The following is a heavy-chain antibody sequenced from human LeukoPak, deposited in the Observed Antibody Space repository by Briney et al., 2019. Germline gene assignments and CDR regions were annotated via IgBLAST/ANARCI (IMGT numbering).Heavy chain of an antibody. CDR3: ARVALRNDRHGMDV. V-gene: IGHV3-48*02. D-gene: IGHD4-17*01. CDR2: ITSSGSRM. CDR1: GFTFSGYA. Sequence: GGSLRLSCAASGFTFSGYAMNWVRQAPGKGLEWVSYITSSGSRMYYADYVKGRFTISRDNAKNSLYLQMDSLRDEDTAVYYCARVALRNDRHGMDVWGQGTTVTVSS. J-gene: IGHJ6*02.